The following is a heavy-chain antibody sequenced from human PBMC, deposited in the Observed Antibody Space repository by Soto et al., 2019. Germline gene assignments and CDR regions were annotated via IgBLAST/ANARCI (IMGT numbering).Heavy chain of an antibody. CDR2: ISGSGGST. J-gene: IGHJ3*02. Sequence: HPGGSLRLSCAASGFTFSSYAMSWVRQAPGKGLEWVSAISGSGGSTYYADSVKGRFTISRDNSKNTLYLQMNSLRAEDTAVYYCAKDFGPLAAATMGAFDIWGQGTMVTVSS. D-gene: IGHD6-13*01. CDR1: GFTFSSYA. CDR3: AKDFGPLAAATMGAFDI. V-gene: IGHV3-23*01.